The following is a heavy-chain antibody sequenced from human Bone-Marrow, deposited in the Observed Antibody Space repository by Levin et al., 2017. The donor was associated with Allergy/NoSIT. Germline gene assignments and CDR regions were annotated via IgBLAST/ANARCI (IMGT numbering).Heavy chain of an antibody. CDR2: ISYDGSNK. CDR3: AKDPGSGGDWFDP. V-gene: IGHV3-30*18. J-gene: IGHJ5*02. D-gene: IGHD3-16*01. CDR1: GFTFSSYG. Sequence: GGSLRLSCAASGFTFSSYGMHWVRQAPGKGLEWVAVISYDGSNKYYADSVKGRFTISRDNSKNTLYLQMNSLRAEDTAVYYCAKDPGSGGDWFDPWGQGTLVTVSS.